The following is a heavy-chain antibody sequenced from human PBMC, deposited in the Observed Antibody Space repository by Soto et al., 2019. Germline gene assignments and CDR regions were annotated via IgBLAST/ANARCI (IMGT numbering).Heavy chain of an antibody. CDR3: AKSLSALFSLGDFKC. CDR1: GFTFSSYA. V-gene: IGHV3-23*01. Sequence: GGSLRLSCAASGFTFSSYALNWVRQAPGKGLEWVAEISGSGTSTYYAPSVKGRFIISSDSSKNTLYLRMYSLRAEDTAMYYCAKSLSALFSLGDFKCWGHGALVTVSS. CDR2: ISGSGTST. D-gene: IGHD2-21*01. J-gene: IGHJ4*01.